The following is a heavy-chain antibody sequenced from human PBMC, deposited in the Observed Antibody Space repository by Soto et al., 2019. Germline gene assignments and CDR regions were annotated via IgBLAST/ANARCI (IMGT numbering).Heavy chain of an antibody. J-gene: IGHJ4*02. D-gene: IGHD3-9*01. V-gene: IGHV3-23*01. CDR2: ISGSGAST. CDR3: AKTESFNGYYNAFDY. Sequence: PGGSLRLSCAASGFPFSGYAVTWVRQAPGKGLQWVSAISGSGASTYYADSVKGRFTISRDNSKNTLHLQMNSLRAEDTAVYYCAKTESFNGYYNAFDYWGRGTQVNVSS. CDR1: GFPFSGYA.